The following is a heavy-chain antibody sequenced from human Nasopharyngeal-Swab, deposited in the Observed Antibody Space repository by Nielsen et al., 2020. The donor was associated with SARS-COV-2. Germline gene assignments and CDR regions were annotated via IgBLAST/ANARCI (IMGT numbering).Heavy chain of an antibody. CDR1: GFTFSSHW. CDR2: INSDGSST. CDR3: AREVNSGSYRDDY. V-gene: IGHV3-74*01. D-gene: IGHD1-26*01. Sequence: GGSLRLSCAASGFTFSSHWLHWVRQATGKGLVWVSRINSDGSSTTYAGSVKGRFTISRDNAKNTLYLQMNNLSAEDTAVYFCAREVNSGSYRDDYWGQGTLVTVSS. J-gene: IGHJ4*02.